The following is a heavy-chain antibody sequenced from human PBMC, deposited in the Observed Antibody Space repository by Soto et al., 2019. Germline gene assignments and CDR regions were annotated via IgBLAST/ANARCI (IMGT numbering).Heavy chain of an antibody. D-gene: IGHD1-26*01. CDR3: ARQGDVKGANWFDP. CDR1: GGSISSSSYY. CDR2: IYYSGST. Sequence: QLQLQESGPGLVKPSETLSLTCTVSGGSISSSSYYWGWIRQPPGKGLEWIGSIYYSGSTYYNPSLKSRVTISVDTSKNQFSLKLSSVTAADTAVYYCARQGDVKGANWFDPWGQGTLVTVSS. V-gene: IGHV4-39*01. J-gene: IGHJ5*02.